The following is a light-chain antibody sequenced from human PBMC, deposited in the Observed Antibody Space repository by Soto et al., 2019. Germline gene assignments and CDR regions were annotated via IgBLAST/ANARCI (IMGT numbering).Light chain of an antibody. CDR1: SSNIGSNY. J-gene: IGLJ3*02. V-gene: IGLV1-47*02. CDR2: SNN. CDR3: AVWDDSLSGPWV. Sequence: QSVLTQPPSASGTPGQRVTISCSGSSSNIGSNYVYWYQQLPGTAPKLLIYSNNQRPSGVPDRFSGSKSGTSASLAISGLRSEDEADYYCAVWDDSLSGPWVFGGGTKVTVL.